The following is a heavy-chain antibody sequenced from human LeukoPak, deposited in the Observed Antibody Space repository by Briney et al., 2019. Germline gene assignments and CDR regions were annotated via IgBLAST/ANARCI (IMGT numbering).Heavy chain of an antibody. Sequence: RASVKVSCKASGYTFTSYGIRGVRQPPGQGLEWMGWISASYGNKNYAQKLQGRGTLTTDTSTSTAYMEVGSRSSDDKAVYYCANAERVRGVTDDAFDIWGQGTMVTVSS. V-gene: IGHV1-18*01. CDR1: GYTFTSYG. J-gene: IGHJ3*02. D-gene: IGHD3-10*01. CDR2: ISASYGNK. CDR3: ANAERVRGVTDDAFDI.